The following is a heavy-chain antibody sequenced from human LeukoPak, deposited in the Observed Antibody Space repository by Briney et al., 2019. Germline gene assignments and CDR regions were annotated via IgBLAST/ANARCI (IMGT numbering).Heavy chain of an antibody. J-gene: IGHJ4*02. Sequence: PSETLSLTCAVYGGSFSGYYWSWIRQPPGKGLEWLGEINHSGSTNYNPSLKSRVTISVDTSNNQFSLKLSSVTAADTAVYYCARGHRYSYGSWFPWTPSDHPDYWGQGTLVTVSS. CDR2: INHSGST. CDR1: GGSFSGYY. D-gene: IGHD5-18*01. V-gene: IGHV4-34*01. CDR3: ARGHRYSYGSWFPWTPSDHPDY.